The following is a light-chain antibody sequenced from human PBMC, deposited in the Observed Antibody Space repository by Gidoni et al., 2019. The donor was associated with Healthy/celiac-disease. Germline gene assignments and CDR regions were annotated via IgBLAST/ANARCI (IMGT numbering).Light chain of an antibody. CDR1: ALPKQY. V-gene: IGLV3-25*03. CDR3: QSADSSGTIRDVV. Sequence: SDELTQPPSVSVSPGQTASITCSGDALPKQYAYWYQQQPGQAPVLVISKDSERPSGIPERFSGSSSGTTGTLTISGVQAEDEADYYCQSADSSGTIRDVVFGGGTKLTVL. J-gene: IGLJ2*01. CDR2: KDS.